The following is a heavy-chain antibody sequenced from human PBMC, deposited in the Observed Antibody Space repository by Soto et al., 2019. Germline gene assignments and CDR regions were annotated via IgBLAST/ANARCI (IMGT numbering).Heavy chain of an antibody. J-gene: IGHJ3*02. CDR1: GGTFSSYT. CDR3: ARGNHDPSSQELAEAFDI. V-gene: IGHV1-69*02. CDR2: IIPILGIA. D-gene: IGHD1-1*01. Sequence: ASVKVSCKASGGTFSSYTISWVRQAPGQGLEWMGRIIPILGIANYAQKFQGRVTITADKFTSTAYMELSSLRSEDTALYYCARGNHDPSSQELAEAFDIWGQGTMVTVSS.